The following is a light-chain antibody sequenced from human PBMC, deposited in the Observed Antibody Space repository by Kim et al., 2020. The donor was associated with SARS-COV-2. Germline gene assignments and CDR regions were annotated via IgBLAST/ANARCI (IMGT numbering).Light chain of an antibody. Sequence: QSALTQPPSASGSPGQSVTISCTGTSSDVGGYNYVSWYQQHPGKAPKLMIDEVSKRPSGVPDRFSGSKSGNTASLTVSGLQAEDEADYYCSSYAAISNFVFGTGTKVTVL. J-gene: IGLJ1*01. CDR1: SSDVGGYNY. CDR2: EVS. V-gene: IGLV2-8*01. CDR3: SSYAAISNFV.